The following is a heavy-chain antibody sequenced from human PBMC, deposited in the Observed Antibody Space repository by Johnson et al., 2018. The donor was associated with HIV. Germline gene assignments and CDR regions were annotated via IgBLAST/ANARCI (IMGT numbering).Heavy chain of an antibody. Sequence: QVQLVESGGGVVQPGRSLRLSCAASGFTFSSYAMHWVRQAPGKGLEWVAVISYDGSNKYYADSVKGRFTISRDNSKNTLYLQMNSLRAEDTAVYYCARDKGYCSGGSCAYDAFDIWGQGTMVTVSS. CDR2: ISYDGSNK. CDR3: ARDKGYCSGGSCAYDAFDI. D-gene: IGHD2-15*01. V-gene: IGHV3-30*04. J-gene: IGHJ3*02. CDR1: GFTFSSYA.